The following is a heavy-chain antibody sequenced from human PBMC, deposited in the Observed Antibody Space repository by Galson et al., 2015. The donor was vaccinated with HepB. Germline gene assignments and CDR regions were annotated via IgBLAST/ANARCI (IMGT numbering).Heavy chain of an antibody. D-gene: IGHD1-26*01. CDR3: ARGGGSFGY. Sequence: SLRLSCAASGFSFSDSAMNWVRQAPGKGLEWVSSINSGSTSIHYADSLRGRVTISRDNTKNSFYLQMNSLQVEDTAVYYCARGGGSFGYWGQGTLVTVSS. J-gene: IGHJ4*02. V-gene: IGHV3-21*06. CDR2: INSGSTSI. CDR1: GFSFSDSA.